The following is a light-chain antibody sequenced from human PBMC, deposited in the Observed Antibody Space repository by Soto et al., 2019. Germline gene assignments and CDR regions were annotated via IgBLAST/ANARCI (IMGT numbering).Light chain of an antibody. Sequence: QSVLTQPPSASGTPGQRVTISCSGSSSNSGSNYVYWYQQLPGTAPKLLIYSNNQRPSGVPDRFSGSKSGTSASLAISGLRSEDEADYYCAAWDDSLSGNWVFGGGTKLTVL. V-gene: IGLV1-47*02. J-gene: IGLJ3*02. CDR2: SNN. CDR3: AAWDDSLSGNWV. CDR1: SSNSGSNY.